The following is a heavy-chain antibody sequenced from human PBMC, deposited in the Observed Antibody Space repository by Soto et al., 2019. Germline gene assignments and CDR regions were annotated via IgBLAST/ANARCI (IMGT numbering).Heavy chain of an antibody. J-gene: IGHJ4*02. CDR3: XXXXXXXXY. CDR2: ISAYNGNT. CDR1: GYTFSSYH. V-gene: IGHV1-18*01. Sequence: QIQLVQSGAEVKKPGASVKVSCKASGYTFSSYHITWVRQAPGQGLEWMGWISAYNGNTNYAQNLQGRVTMTTDPSTCTAYMELXXXXXXXXXXXXXXXXXXXXXYWGQGTLVTVSS.